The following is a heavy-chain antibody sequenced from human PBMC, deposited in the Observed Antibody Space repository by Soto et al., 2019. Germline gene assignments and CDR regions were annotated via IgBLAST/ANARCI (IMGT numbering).Heavy chain of an antibody. CDR1: GVSISSGYYY. CDR2: IYYSVST. D-gene: IGHD2-2*01. V-gene: IGHV4-30-4*01. CDR3: ARERGCSSTRCWGVWCDP. J-gene: IGHJ5*02. Sequence: QVQLQESGPGLVKPSQTLSLTCTVSGVSISSGYYYWSWIRQPPGKGLEWIGYIYYSVSTYYNPSLKSRVTRSVDTSQTQFSLKLSSVPAADTAVYSCARERGCSSTRCWGVWCDPWGQGTLVTVS.